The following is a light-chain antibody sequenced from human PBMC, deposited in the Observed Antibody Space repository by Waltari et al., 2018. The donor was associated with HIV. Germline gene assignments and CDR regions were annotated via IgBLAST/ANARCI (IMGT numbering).Light chain of an antibody. V-gene: IGLV1-51*02. J-gene: IGLJ1*01. CDR3: ETWDTSLSVYV. CDR1: TSNIGKNY. CDR2: ENN. Sequence: QSVLTQPPSVSAAPGQTVTIPCAGNTSNIGKNYVSWYQHLPGTAPKLLIYENNKPFSGIPARSSGSKSYTPATLVITGLQRGDDADYYCETWDTSLSVYVFGTGTWVTVL.